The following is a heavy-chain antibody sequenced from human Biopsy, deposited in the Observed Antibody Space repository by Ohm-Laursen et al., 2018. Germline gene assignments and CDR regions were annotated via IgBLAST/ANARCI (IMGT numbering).Heavy chain of an antibody. Sequence: GTLSLTCTVSGGSISNNNYYWGWIRQPPGKGLEWIGSIFYRGSTHYKPSLKSRLNISVDTSKNQFSLKQNSVTAADTAVYYCARDYDTSGYYYVSWGQGTLVTVSS. V-gene: IGHV4-39*01. D-gene: IGHD3-22*01. J-gene: IGHJ5*02. CDR3: ARDYDTSGYYYVS. CDR1: GGSISNNNYY. CDR2: IFYRGST.